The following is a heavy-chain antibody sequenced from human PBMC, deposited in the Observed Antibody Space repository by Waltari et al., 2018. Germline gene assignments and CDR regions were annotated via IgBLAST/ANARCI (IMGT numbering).Heavy chain of an antibody. Sequence: QLQLQESGPGLVKPSETLSLTCTVSGGSISSSSYYLGWIRQPPGKGLGVIGSINYSWVAYYNPYLKMRVTISVDTSKNQFSLKLSSVTAADTAVYDCASCAGGASGAFDIWGQGTMVTVAS. V-gene: IGHV4-39*07. CDR1: GGSISSSSYY. CDR2: INYSWVA. D-gene: IGHD1-26*01. J-gene: IGHJ3*02. CDR3: ASCAGGASGAFDI.